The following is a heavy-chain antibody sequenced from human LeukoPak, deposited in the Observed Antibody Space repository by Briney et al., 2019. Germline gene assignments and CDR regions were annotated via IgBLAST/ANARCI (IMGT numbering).Heavy chain of an antibody. J-gene: IGHJ4*02. Sequence: GSLRLSCAVSGFPLSSYSINWVRQAPGKGLEWVSYISSSSITIYYADSVKGRFSISRDNAKNLVYLQMNSLRAEDTAVYHCARFGYVAAVDVWGQGTPVTVSS. D-gene: IGHD2-15*01. CDR2: ISSSSITI. CDR1: GFPLSSYS. CDR3: ARFGYVAAVDV. V-gene: IGHV3-48*04.